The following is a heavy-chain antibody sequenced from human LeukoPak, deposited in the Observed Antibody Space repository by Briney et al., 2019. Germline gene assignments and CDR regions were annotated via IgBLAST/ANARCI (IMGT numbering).Heavy chain of an antibody. CDR1: GGSISSYL. CDR2: IYHSGST. V-gene: IGHV4-59*01. Sequence: SETLSLTCTVSGGSISSYLWSWIRQPPGKGLEWIGHIYHSGSTNYNPSLKSRVTISVDTSKNQFSLNLTSVIAADTAVYYCARVSGGWYPIDYWGQGTLVTVSS. J-gene: IGHJ4*02. D-gene: IGHD6-19*01. CDR3: ARVSGGWYPIDY.